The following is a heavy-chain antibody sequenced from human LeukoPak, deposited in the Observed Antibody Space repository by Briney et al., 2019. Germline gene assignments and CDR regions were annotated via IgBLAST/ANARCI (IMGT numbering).Heavy chain of an antibody. Sequence: SETLSLTCTVSGYSISSGYYWGWIRQPPGKGLEWIGSIYHSGSTYYNPSLKSRVTISVDTSKDQFSLKLSSVTAADTAVYYCAWASIAARDYYMDVWGKGTTVTVSS. J-gene: IGHJ6*03. CDR3: AWASIAARDYYMDV. CDR1: GYSISSGYY. CDR2: IYHSGST. V-gene: IGHV4-38-2*02. D-gene: IGHD6-6*01.